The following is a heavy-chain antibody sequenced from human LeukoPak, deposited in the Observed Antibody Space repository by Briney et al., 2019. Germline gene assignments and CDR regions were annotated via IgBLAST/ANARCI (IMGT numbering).Heavy chain of an antibody. CDR3: ARDSRSSTVQDLKFDY. V-gene: IGHV3-48*03. D-gene: IGHD1-1*01. CDR2: ISSSGSTI. CDR1: GFTFSSYE. Sequence: GGSLRLSCAASGFTFSSYEMNWVRQAPGKGLEWVSYISSSGSTIYYADSVKGRFTISRDNAKNSLYLQMNSLRAEDTAVYYCARDSRSSTVQDLKFDYWGQGTLVTVSS. J-gene: IGHJ4*02.